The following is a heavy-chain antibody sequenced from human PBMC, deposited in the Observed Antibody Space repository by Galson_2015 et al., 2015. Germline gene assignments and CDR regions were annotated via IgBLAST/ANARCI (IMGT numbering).Heavy chain of an antibody. J-gene: IGHJ4*02. CDR3: ARQILEYDFWSGYYPTNFDY. D-gene: IGHD3-3*01. Sequence: SLRLSCAASEFTFSSYYMSWVRQAPGKGLEWVSSISSTTTYIYYADSVKGRFTISRDNAKNSLYLQINSLGAEDTAVYYCARQILEYDFWSGYYPTNFDYWGQGTLVTVSS. V-gene: IGHV3-21*01. CDR1: EFTFSSYY. CDR2: ISSTTTYI.